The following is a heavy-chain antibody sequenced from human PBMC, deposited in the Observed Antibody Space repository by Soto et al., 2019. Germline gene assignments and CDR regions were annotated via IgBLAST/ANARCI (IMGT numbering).Heavy chain of an antibody. CDR2: ISYDGSNK. Sequence: PGGSLRLSCAASGFTFSSYAMHWVRQAPGKGLEWVAVISYDGSNKYYADSVKGRFTISRDNSKNTLYLQMNSLRAEDTAVYYRLIIAAAGTDYYYGMDVWGQGTTVTVSS. V-gene: IGHV3-30-3*01. CDR3: LIIAAAGTDYYYGMDV. D-gene: IGHD6-13*01. J-gene: IGHJ6*02. CDR1: GFTFSSYA.